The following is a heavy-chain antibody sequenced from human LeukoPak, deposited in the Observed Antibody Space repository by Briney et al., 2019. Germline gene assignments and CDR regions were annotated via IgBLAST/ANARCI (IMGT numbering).Heavy chain of an antibody. Sequence: SETLSLTCTVSGGSISSYYWSWIRQPPGKGLEWIGYIYYSESTNYNPSLKSRVTISVDTSKNQFSLKLSSVTAADTAMYYCARVSRGNSVGGDYWGQGTLVTVSS. CDR3: ARVSRGNSVGGDY. J-gene: IGHJ4*02. D-gene: IGHD4-23*01. V-gene: IGHV4-59*01. CDR1: GGSISSYY. CDR2: IYYSEST.